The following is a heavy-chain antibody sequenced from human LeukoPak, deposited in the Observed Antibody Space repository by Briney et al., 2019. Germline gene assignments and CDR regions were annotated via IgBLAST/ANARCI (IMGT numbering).Heavy chain of an antibody. CDR2: ISGSGGST. D-gene: IGHD6-19*01. J-gene: IGHJ4*02. V-gene: IGHV3-23*01. CDR3: AKLTGYSSGWSHFGY. CDR1: GFTFSSYA. Sequence: PGGSLRLSCAASGFTFSSYAMSWVRQAPGKGLEWASAISGSGGSTYYADSVKGRFTISRDNSKNTLYLQMNSLRAEDTAVYYCAKLTGYSSGWSHFGYWGQGTLVTVSS.